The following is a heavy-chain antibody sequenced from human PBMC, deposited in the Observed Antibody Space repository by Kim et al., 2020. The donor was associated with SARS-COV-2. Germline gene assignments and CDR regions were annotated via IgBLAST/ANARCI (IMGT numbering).Heavy chain of an antibody. CDR2: T. J-gene: IGHJ4*02. CDR3: ARDVGIFGDDY. V-gene: IGHV1-2*02. D-gene: IGHD3-3*01. Sequence: TNYAPELQGRVTMTRDPSISPAYMELSRLRADDTAVYYCARDVGIFGDDYWGQGTLVTVSS.